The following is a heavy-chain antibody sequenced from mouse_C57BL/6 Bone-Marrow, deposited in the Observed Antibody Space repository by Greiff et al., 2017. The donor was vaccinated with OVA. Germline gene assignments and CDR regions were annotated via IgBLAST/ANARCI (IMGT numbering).Heavy chain of an antibody. Sequence: VQLQQSGAELVRPGTSVKLSCKASGYTFTSYWMHWVKQRPGQGLEWIGVIDPSDSYTNYNQKFKGKATLTVDTSSSTAYMQLSSLTSEDSAVYYCARGYYGSSYYAMDYWGQGTSVTVSS. J-gene: IGHJ4*01. D-gene: IGHD1-1*01. CDR1: GYTFTSYW. CDR2: IDPSDSYT. CDR3: ARGYYGSSYYAMDY. V-gene: IGHV1-59*01.